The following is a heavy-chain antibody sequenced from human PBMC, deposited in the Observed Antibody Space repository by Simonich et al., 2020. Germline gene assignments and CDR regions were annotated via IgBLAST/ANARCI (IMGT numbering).Heavy chain of an antibody. CDR1: GYTFTGYY. CDR3: ARGRLTGDKGAFDI. V-gene: IGHV1-2*02. Sequence: QVQLVQSGAEVKKPGASVKVSCKASGYTFTGYYMHWVRQAPGQGLGGRGWINPNSGGHNYAQKFQGRVTMTRATSISTAYMELSRLRSDDTAVYYCARGRLTGDKGAFDIWGQGTMVTVSS. CDR2: INPNSGGH. J-gene: IGHJ3*02. D-gene: IGHD7-27*01.